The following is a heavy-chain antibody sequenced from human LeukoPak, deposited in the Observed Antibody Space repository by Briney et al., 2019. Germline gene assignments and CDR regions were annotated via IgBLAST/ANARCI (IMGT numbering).Heavy chain of an antibody. D-gene: IGHD3-3*01. Sequence: PSETLSLTCAVYGGSFSGYFWSWIRQPPGKRLEWIGEMNHSGSANYNPSLKSRVTISVDTSKNQFSLNLTSVTAADTAVYYCARRPHQWGLSTETNWGLGTLVTVSS. V-gene: IGHV4-34*01. J-gene: IGHJ4*02. CDR3: ARRPHQWGLSTETN. CDR2: MNHSGSA. CDR1: GGSFSGYF.